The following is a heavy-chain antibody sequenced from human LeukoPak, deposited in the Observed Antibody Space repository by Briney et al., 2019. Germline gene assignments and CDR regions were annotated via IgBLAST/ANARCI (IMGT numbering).Heavy chain of an antibody. CDR3: ARVYTVTSDYFDY. J-gene: IGHJ4*02. CDR2: IYHSGST. V-gene: IGHV4-38-2*02. CDR1: GYSISSGYY. D-gene: IGHD4-11*01. Sequence: PSETLSLTCTVSGYSISSGYYWGWIRQPPGKGLEWIGSIYHSGSTYYNPSLKSRVTISVDTSKNQFSLKLSSVTAADMAVYYCARVYTVTSDYFDYWGQGTLVTVSS.